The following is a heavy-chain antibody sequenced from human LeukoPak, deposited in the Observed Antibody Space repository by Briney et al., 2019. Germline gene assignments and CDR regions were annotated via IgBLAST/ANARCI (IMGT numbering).Heavy chain of an antibody. J-gene: IGHJ4*02. Sequence: SETLSLTCTVSGGSISSSSYYWNWIRQPPGKGLEWIGYIYYNGGTNYNPSLKSRVTISVDTSKNQFSLKLSSVTAADTAVYYCARSGSLAHFDYWGQGTLVTVSS. V-gene: IGHV4-61*01. D-gene: IGHD3-3*01. CDR3: ARSGSLAHFDY. CDR2: IYYNGGT. CDR1: GGSISSSSYY.